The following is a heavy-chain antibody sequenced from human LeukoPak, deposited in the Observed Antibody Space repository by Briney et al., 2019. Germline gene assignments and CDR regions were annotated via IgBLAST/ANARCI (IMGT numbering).Heavy chain of an antibody. Sequence: GGSLRLSCAASGFTVSGFTFGTAWLSWVRQAPGQGLEWIGRIKNKDKRETTDYAAPVKGRFTITRDDSDSTLYLQMNSLKVEDTAVYYCTTDEGPRRNYYFDYWGQGTLVTVSS. CDR1: GFTVSGFTFGTAW. CDR3: TTDEGPRRNYYFDY. CDR2: IKNKDKRETT. J-gene: IGHJ4*02. V-gene: IGHV3-15*01.